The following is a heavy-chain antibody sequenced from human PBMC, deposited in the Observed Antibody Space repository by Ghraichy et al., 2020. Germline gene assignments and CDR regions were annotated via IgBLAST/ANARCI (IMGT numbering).Heavy chain of an antibody. CDR2: ISAYNGNT. V-gene: IGHV1-18*01. J-gene: IGHJ3*02. CDR1: GYTFTSYG. Sequence: ASVKVSCKASGYTFTSYGISWVRQAPGQGLEWMGWISAYNGNTNYAQKLQGRVTMTTDTSTSTAYMELRSLRSDDTAVYYCAKHRGQYYDFWSGYAFDIWGQGTMVNVSS. CDR3: AKHRGQYYDFWSGYAFDI. D-gene: IGHD3-3*01.